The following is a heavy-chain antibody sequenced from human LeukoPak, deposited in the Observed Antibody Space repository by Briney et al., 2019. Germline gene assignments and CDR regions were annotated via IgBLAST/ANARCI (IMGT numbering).Heavy chain of an antibody. CDR1: GGSISSYY. CDR2: INHSGST. CDR3: ARLTKNDSGSFRFGKKKRGYMDV. Sequence: SETLSLTCIVSGGSISSYYWSWIRQPPGKGLEWIGEINHSGSTNYNPSLKSRVTISVDTSKNQFSLKLSSVTAADTAVYYCARLTKNDSGSFRFGKKKRGYMDVWGKGTTVTISS. V-gene: IGHV4-34*01. J-gene: IGHJ6*03. D-gene: IGHD3-10*01.